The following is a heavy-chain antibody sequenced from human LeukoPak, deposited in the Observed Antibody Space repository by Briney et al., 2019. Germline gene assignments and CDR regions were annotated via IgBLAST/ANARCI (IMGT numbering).Heavy chain of an antibody. Sequence: PGGSLRLSCAASGFTFSSYWMSWVRQAPGKGLVWVANIKQDGSEKYYVDSVKGRFTISRDNAKNSLYLQMNSLRAEDTAVYYCARDREGLLNPGDDAFDIWGQGTMVTVSS. CDR2: IKQDGSEK. CDR1: GFTFSSYW. V-gene: IGHV3-7*01. D-gene: IGHD2/OR15-2a*01. CDR3: ARDREGLLNPGDDAFDI. J-gene: IGHJ3*02.